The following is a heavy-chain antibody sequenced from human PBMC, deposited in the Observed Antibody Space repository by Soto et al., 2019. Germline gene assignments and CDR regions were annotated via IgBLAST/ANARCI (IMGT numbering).Heavy chain of an antibody. Sequence: QVQLVQSGAEVKKPGSSVKVSCKASGGTFSSYAISWVRQAPGQGLEWMGGIIPIFGTANYAQKFQGRVTITADESTGTAYMELSSLRSEDTAVYYCARAFWNWKERTYYYGMDVWGQGTTVTVSS. CDR2: IIPIFGTA. V-gene: IGHV1-69*01. D-gene: IGHD1-1*01. CDR3: ARAFWNWKERTYYYGMDV. J-gene: IGHJ6*02. CDR1: GGTFSSYA.